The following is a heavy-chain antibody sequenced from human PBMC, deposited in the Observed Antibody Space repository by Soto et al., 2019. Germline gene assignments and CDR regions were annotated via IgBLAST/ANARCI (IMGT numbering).Heavy chain of an antibody. V-gene: IGHV3-30*18. CDR3: VKDGPDIVVVTAGMDV. Sequence: GSLRLSCASSGFTFSSYGMHGVRQAPGKGLEWVAVISYDGSNKYYADSVKGRFTISRDNSKNTLYLQMNSLRAEDTAVYFCVKDGPDIVVVTAGMDVWGQGTTVTVSS. J-gene: IGHJ6*02. CDR2: ISYDGSNK. D-gene: IGHD2-21*02. CDR1: GFTFSSYG.